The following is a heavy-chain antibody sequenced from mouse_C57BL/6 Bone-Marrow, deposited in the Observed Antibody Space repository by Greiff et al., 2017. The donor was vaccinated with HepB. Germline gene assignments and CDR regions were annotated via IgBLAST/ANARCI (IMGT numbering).Heavy chain of an antibody. CDR3: ARGYYDYDEGFDY. J-gene: IGHJ2*01. CDR2: IYPRSGNT. V-gene: IGHV1-81*01. Sequence: QVQLQQSGAELARPGASVKLSCKASGYTLTSYGISWVKQRTGQGLEWIGEIYPRSGNTYYNEKFKGKATLTADKSSSTAYMELRSLTAEDSAVYFCARGYYDYDEGFDYWGQGTTLTVSS. D-gene: IGHD2-4*01. CDR1: GYTLTSYG.